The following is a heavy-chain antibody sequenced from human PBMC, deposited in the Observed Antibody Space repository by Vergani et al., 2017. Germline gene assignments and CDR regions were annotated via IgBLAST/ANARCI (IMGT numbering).Heavy chain of an antibody. CDR2: ISNDGSNK. J-gene: IGHJ6*03. CDR1: GFTFSSYG. V-gene: IGHV3-30*18. CDR3: AKDRVEYNYPYDGYYMDV. D-gene: IGHD1-20*01. Sequence: QVQLVESGGGVVQPGRSLRLSCAASGFTFSSYGMHWVRQAPGQGLEWVAVISNDGSNKYYADSVKGRFTICRYNSKNTLYLQMNILRAEDTAVDYCAKDRVEYNYPYDGYYMDVWGKGTTVTVSS.